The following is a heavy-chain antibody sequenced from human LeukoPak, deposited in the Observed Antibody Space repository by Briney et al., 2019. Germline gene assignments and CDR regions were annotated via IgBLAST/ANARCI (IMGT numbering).Heavy chain of an antibody. CDR3: ARDPYYDSSGRGFDP. Sequence: GGSLRLSCAASGFTFSSYAMHWVRQAPGKGLEWVAVISYDGSNKYYADSVKGRFTISRDNSKNTPYLQMNSLRAEDTAVYYCARDPYYDSSGRGFDPWGQGTLVTVSS. V-gene: IGHV3-30*04. J-gene: IGHJ5*02. D-gene: IGHD3-22*01. CDR1: GFTFSSYA. CDR2: ISYDGSNK.